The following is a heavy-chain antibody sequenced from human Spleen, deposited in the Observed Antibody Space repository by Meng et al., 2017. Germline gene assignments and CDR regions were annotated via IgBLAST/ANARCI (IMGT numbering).Heavy chain of an antibody. CDR3: ARWYCSGGTCYFIDY. CDR2: TYHSGTA. D-gene: IGHD2-15*01. Sequence: VQLQESGPGLVKPSQTLSLTCTVPGDSIRSGAYYWSWVRQLPGRGLEWIGYTYHSGTAYYNPSLKSRVTISVDTSENQFSLSLSSVTAADTAVYYCARWYCSGGTCYFIDYWGQGTLVTVSS. V-gene: IGHV4-31*03. CDR1: GDSIRSGAYY. J-gene: IGHJ4*02.